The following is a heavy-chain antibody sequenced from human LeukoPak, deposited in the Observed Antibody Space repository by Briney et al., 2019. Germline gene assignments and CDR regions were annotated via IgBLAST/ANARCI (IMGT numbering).Heavy chain of an antibody. D-gene: IGHD3-22*01. V-gene: IGHV3-21*01. Sequence: GGSLRLSCAASGFTFSSYSMNWVRQAPGKGLEWVSSISSSSSYIYYADSVKGRFTISRDNAKNPLYLQMNSLRAEDTAVYYCARGGLYYYDSSGYIDYWGQGTLVTVSS. J-gene: IGHJ4*02. CDR3: ARGGLYYYDSSGYIDY. CDR1: GFTFSSYS. CDR2: ISSSSSYI.